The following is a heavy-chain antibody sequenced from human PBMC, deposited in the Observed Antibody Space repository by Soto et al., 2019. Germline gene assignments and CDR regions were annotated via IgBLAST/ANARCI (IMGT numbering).Heavy chain of an antibody. CDR3: ARSNYAYDY. CDR1: GFTFTHYR. V-gene: IGHV3-48*02. CDR2: ISPKTGNT. D-gene: IGHD1-7*01. Sequence: EVQLVESGGGLVQPGGSLRLSCAASGFTFTHYRIHWVRQAPGKGLVWVSYISPKTGNTYYADSVKGRFTISRDSAKNSVFLQMNSLRDEDTAVYYCARSNYAYDYWGQGTLVSVSS. J-gene: IGHJ4*02.